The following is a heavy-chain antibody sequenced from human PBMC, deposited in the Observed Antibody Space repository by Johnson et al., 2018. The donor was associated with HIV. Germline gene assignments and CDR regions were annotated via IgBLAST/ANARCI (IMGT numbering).Heavy chain of an antibody. J-gene: IGHJ3*02. CDR3: AIVQLLADDVFNI. V-gene: IGHV3-30-3*01. CDR1: GFTFSSYA. D-gene: IGHD3-10*01. CDR2: ISYDGSNK. Sequence: QMLLVESGGGVVQPGRSLRLSCAAYGFTFSSYAMHWVRQAPGKGLEWVAVISYDGSNKYYSDSVKGRFTISRDNAKNTLYLQMDSLGAEDTAVYYCAIVQLLADDVFNIWGQGTMVTVSS.